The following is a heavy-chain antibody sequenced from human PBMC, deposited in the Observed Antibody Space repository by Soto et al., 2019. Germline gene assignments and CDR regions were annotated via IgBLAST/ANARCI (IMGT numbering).Heavy chain of an antibody. V-gene: IGHV1-3*01. Sequence: ASVKVSCKASGYTFTSYAMHWVRQAPGQRLEWMGWINAGNGNTKYSQKFQGRVTITRDTSASTAYMELSSLRAEDTAVYYCAKDPNCSGGSCQYYFDYWCQGPLVSVSS. CDR2: INAGNGNT. J-gene: IGHJ4*02. CDR3: AKDPNCSGGSCQYYFDY. D-gene: IGHD2-15*01. CDR1: GYTFTSYA.